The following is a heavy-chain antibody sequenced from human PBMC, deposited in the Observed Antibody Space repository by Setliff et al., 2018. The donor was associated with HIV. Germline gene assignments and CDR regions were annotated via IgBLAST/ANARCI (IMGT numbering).Heavy chain of an antibody. J-gene: IGHJ4*01. CDR2: INVGKGYT. V-gene: IGHV1-3*01. D-gene: IGHD3-3*02. Sequence: ASVKVSCKAPGYTFSTYSLHWVRQAPGQSLEWMGWINVGKGYTKYSQAFQDRITITRDTSANTAYMELSSLRSDDTAVYFCARGALLAVFDFDHWGHGTLVTVSS. CDR1: GYTFSTYS. CDR3: ARGALLAVFDFDH.